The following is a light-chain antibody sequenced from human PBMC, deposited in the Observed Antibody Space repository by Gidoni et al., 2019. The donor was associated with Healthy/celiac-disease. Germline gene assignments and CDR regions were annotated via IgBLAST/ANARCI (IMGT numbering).Light chain of an antibody. CDR3: QQYNSYPIT. CDR1: QSISSW. CDR2: KAS. V-gene: IGKV1-5*03. J-gene: IGKJ4*01. Sequence: DIQMTQSPSTLSASVGDRVTITCRASQSISSWLAWYQQKPGKAPKLLIYKASSLESGVPSRFSGSGSGTAFTLTISSLQPDDFATYYCQQYNSYPITFGGGTKVEIK.